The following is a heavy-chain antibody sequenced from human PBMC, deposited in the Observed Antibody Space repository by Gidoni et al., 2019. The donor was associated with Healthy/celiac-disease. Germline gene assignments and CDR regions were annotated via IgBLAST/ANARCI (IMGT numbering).Heavy chain of an antibody. CDR3: ARERAGPFDY. CDR2: TSYDGINK. J-gene: IGHJ4*02. V-gene: IGHV3-30-3*01. Sequence: QVQLVESGGGVVQPGRSLRLSCAAAGFTFSSYAMHWVRQAPGKGLELVAVTSYDGINKFYADSVKGRFTISRDNSKNTLYLQMNSLRAEDTAVYYCARERAGPFDYWGQGTLVTVPS. CDR1: GFTFSSYA.